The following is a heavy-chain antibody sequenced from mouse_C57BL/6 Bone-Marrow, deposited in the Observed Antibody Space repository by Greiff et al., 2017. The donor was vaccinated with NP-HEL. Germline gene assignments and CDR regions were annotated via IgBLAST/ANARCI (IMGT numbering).Heavy chain of an antibody. V-gene: IGHV1-5*01. Sequence: DVKLVESGTVLARPGASVKMSCKTSGYTFTSYWMHWVKQRPGQGLEWIGAIYPGNSDTSYNQKFKGKAKLTAVTSASTAYMELSSLTNEDSAVYYCSLYYYGSSSWYFDVWGTGTTVTVSS. CDR3: SLYYYGSSSWYFDV. CDR2: IYPGNSDT. CDR1: GYTFTSYW. D-gene: IGHD1-1*01. J-gene: IGHJ1*03.